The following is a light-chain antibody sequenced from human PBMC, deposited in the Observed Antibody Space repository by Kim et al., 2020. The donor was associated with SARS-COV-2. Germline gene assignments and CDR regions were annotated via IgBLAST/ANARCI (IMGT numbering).Light chain of an antibody. V-gene: IGLV2-14*04. Sequence: NFVSWFQQLPGKVPRLMIYDVNKRPSGVPSRFSGSKSGNTASLTISGLQPEDEADYYCSSYSSAATHVIFGGGTQLTVL. CDR2: DVN. CDR3: SSYSSAATHVI. CDR1: NF. J-gene: IGLJ2*01.